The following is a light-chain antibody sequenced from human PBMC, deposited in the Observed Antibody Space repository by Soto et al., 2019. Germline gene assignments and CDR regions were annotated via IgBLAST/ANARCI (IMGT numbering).Light chain of an antibody. CDR2: AAS. J-gene: IGKJ4*01. CDR1: QGIGSA. CDR3: LQHNSYPPT. V-gene: IGKV1-17*01. Sequence: DIQMTQSPSSLSASVGDRVTITCRASQGIGSALGWYQQKPRKAPKRLIYAASSLQSGVPSRFSGSGSGTEFNRTISSLQPEDFATYYCLQHNSYPPTFGGGTKVEVK.